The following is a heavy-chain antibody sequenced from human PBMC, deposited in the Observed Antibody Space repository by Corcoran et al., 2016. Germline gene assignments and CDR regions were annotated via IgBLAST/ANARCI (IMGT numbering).Heavy chain of an antibody. V-gene: IGHV3-48*04. D-gene: IGHD7-27*01. J-gene: IGHJ4*02. CDR2: ISSSSVTI. CDR3: ARVPNPNYFDY. CDR1: GFTLSSYS. Sequence: EVQLVESGGGLVQPGGSLRLSCAASGFTLSSYSMNWVRQAPGKGLEWVSYISSSSVTIYYADSVKGRFTISRDNARNSLYLQMNSLRAEDTAVYYCARVPNPNYFDYWGQGTRVTVSS.